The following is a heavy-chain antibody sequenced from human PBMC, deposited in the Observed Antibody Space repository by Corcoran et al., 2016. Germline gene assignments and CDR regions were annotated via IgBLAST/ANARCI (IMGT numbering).Heavy chain of an antibody. V-gene: IGHV3-15*07. Sequence: EVQLVESGGGLVKPGGSLRLSCAASGFTFSNAWMNWVRQSPGKWLEWVGRIKSKTDGGTTDYAAPVKGRFTISRDDSKNTLYLQMNSLKTEETAGYYWTTEFPTDVRGATDAFDIWGQGTMVTVSS. CDR2: IKSKTDGGTT. J-gene: IGHJ3*02. CDR1: GFTFSNAW. CDR3: TTEFPTDVRGATDAFDI. D-gene: IGHD1-26*01.